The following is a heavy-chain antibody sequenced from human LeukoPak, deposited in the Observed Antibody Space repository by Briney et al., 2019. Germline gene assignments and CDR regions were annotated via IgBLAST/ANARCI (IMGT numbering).Heavy chain of an antibody. Sequence: SETLSLTCAVYGGSFSGYYWSWIRHPPGQGLDRIGEINHSGSTNYNPSLKSRVTISVDTSKSQFSLKLSSVTAADTAVYYCARGPLGYCSSTSCSRQYNWFDPWGQGTLVTVST. CDR1: GGSFSGYY. CDR2: INHSGST. J-gene: IGHJ5*02. D-gene: IGHD2-2*01. V-gene: IGHV4-34*01. CDR3: ARGPLGYCSSTSCSRQYNWFDP.